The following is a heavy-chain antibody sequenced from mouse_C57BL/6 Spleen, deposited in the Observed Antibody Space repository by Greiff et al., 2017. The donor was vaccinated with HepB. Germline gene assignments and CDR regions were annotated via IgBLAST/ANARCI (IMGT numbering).Heavy chain of an antibody. D-gene: IGHD1-1*01. CDR2: IWSGGST. CDR3: AIRRVNYYGSSYGGYFDV. Sequence: VQLQQSGPGLVQPSQSLSITCTVSGFSLTSYGVHWVRQSPGKGLEWLGVIWSGGSTDYNAAFISRLSISKDNSKSQVFFKMNSLQADDTAIYYWAIRRVNYYGSSYGGYFDVWGTGTTVTVSS. J-gene: IGHJ1*03. CDR1: GFSLTSYG. V-gene: IGHV2-2*01.